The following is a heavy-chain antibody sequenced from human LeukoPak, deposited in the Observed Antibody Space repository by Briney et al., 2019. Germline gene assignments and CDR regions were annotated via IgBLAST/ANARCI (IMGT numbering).Heavy chain of an antibody. D-gene: IGHD5-12*01. CDR1: GYSFTSYW. J-gene: IGHJ4*02. Sequence: GESLKISCKGSGYSFTSYWIGWVRQMPGKGLEWMGIMNPGDSHTVYSPSFEGQVTISADKSISTAYLQWSSLKASDTAMYYCARANSGYAFFDYWGQGTLVTVSS. V-gene: IGHV5-51*01. CDR3: ARANSGYAFFDY. CDR2: MNPGDSHT.